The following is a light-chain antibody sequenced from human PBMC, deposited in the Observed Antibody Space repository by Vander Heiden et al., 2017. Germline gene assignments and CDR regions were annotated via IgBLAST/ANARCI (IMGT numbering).Light chain of an antibody. CDR1: DSDGGGSNL. CDR3: CSYAYSGSSSYV. V-gene: IGLV2-23*02. J-gene: IGLJ1*01. CDR2: EVR. Sequence: QSALTQPASVSGSPGQSIPISCTGTDSDGGGSNLVSWYQQHPGKAPKLLIYEVRQRPSGISNRFSGSKSGNTASLTISGLQAEDEADYYCCSYAYSGSSSYVFGTGTKVTVL.